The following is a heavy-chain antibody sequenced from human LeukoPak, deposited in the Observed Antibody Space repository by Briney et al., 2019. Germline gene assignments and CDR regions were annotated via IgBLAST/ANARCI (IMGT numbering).Heavy chain of an antibody. CDR2: IYSGGST. J-gene: IGHJ5*02. D-gene: IGHD6-13*01. CDR1: GFTVSSNS. CDR3: ARGLAAAGWFDP. Sequence: PGGSLRLSCAASGFTVSSNSMSWVRQAPGKGLEWVSVIYSGGSTDYADSVKGRFTISRDNSKNTLYLQMNSLRAEDTAVYYCARGLAAAGWFDPWGQGTLATVSS. V-gene: IGHV3-66*01.